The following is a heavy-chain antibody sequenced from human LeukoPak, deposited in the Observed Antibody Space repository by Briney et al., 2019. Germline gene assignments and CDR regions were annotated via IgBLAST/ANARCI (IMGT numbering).Heavy chain of an antibody. CDR1: GYTFTGHF. V-gene: IGHV1-2*02. J-gene: IGHJ4*02. CDR3: AREYSRYSGTYYDY. Sequence: ASVKVSCKASGYTFTGHFIHWVRQAPGQGLEWMXWSNPNSGGTNYAQKFQGRVTMTRDTSISTAYMELSRVRSDDTAVYYCAREYSRYSGTYYDYWGQGTPVTVSS. D-gene: IGHD5-12*01. CDR2: SNPNSGGT.